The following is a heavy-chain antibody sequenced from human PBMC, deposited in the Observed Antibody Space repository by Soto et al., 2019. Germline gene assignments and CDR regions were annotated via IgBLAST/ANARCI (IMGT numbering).Heavy chain of an antibody. CDR1: GGSISSSSYY. Sequence: QLQLQESGPGLVKPSETLSLTCTVSGGSISSSSYYWGWIRQPPGKGLEWIGSIYYSGSTYYNPSLKSRVTISVDTSKNQFSLKLSSVTAADTAVYYCARQGARRYQHPFDYWGQGTLVTVSS. V-gene: IGHV4-39*01. CDR3: ARQGARRYQHPFDY. J-gene: IGHJ4*02. D-gene: IGHD2-2*01. CDR2: IYYSGST.